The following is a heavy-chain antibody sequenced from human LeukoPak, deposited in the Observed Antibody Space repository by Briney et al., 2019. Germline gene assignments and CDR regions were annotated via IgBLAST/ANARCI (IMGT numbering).Heavy chain of an antibody. V-gene: IGHV3-74*01. Sequence: GGSLRLSCAASGFTFSSYWLHWFRQAPGKGLVWVSHINPDGSNINYADSVKGRFTISRDNAKNTLYLQMNRLRAEDTAVYYCARPPHGYGFDVWGQGAMVTVSS. CDR3: ARPPHGYGFDV. CDR2: INPDGSNI. CDR1: GFTFSSYW. D-gene: IGHD2-2*03. J-gene: IGHJ3*01.